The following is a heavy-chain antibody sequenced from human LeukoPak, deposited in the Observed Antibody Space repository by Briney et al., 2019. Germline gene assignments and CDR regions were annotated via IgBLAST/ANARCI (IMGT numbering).Heavy chain of an antibody. D-gene: IGHD2-15*01. CDR3: ARGYCSGGSCYYFDY. CDR2: ISAYNGNT. J-gene: IGHJ4*02. CDR1: GYTFTSYG. Sequence: ASVKVSCKASGYTFTSYGISWVRQAPGQGLEWMGWISAYNGNTNYAQKLQGRVTMTTDTSTSTAYMELRSLRSDDTAVYYCARGYCSGGSCYYFDYWGQGTLVTVSS. V-gene: IGHV1-18*01.